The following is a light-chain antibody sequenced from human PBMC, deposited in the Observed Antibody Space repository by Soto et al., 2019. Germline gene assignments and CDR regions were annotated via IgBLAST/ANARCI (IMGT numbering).Light chain of an antibody. J-gene: IGKJ3*01. CDR3: MQALQNPFT. CDR1: QSLLHSNGYNY. CDR2: LGS. V-gene: IGKV2-28*01. Sequence: DIVMTQSPLSLPVTPGEPASISCRSSQSLLHSNGYNYLDWYLQKPGQSPQLLIYLGSNRSSGGPDRFSGSGSGTDFTLKISRVEAEDVGVYYCMQALQNPFTFGPGTKVDIK.